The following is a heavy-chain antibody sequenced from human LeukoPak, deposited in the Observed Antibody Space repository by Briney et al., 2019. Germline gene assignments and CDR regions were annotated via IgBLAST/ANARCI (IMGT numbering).Heavy chain of an antibody. CDR1: GFTFNNCS. J-gene: IGHJ4*02. CDR3: AKDRWFGGSYYFNY. D-gene: IGHD3-10*01. Sequence: GGSLRLSCAASGFTFNNCSMNWVRQAPGKGLEWVSSISSGSNYIYYADSVKGRFTISRDNSKNSLYLQMNSLRAEDTAVYYCAKDRWFGGSYYFNYWGQGTLVTVSS. CDR2: ISSGSNYI. V-gene: IGHV3-21*01.